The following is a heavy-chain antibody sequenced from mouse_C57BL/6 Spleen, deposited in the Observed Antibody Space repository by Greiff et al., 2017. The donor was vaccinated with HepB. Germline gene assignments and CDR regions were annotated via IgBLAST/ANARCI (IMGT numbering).Heavy chain of an antibody. CDR3: AREYYGSSYVRYFDV. Sequence: VKLVESGPELVKPGASVKISCKASGYAFSSSWMNWVKQRPGKGLEWIGRIYPGDGDTNYNGKFKGKATLTADKSSSTAYMQLSSLTSEDSAVYFCAREYYGSSYVRYFDVWGTGTTVTVSS. V-gene: IGHV1-82*01. CDR2: IYPGDGDT. J-gene: IGHJ1*03. CDR1: GYAFSSSW. D-gene: IGHD1-1*01.